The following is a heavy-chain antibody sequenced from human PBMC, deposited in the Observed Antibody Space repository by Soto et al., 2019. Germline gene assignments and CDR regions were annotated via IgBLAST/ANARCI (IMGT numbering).Heavy chain of an antibody. CDR3: ARYRREAVAGYTLDN. J-gene: IGHJ4*02. CDR2: VYNSGST. V-gene: IGHV4-59*01. CDR1: GGSISSNY. D-gene: IGHD6-13*01. Sequence: SETLSLTCTVSGGSISSNYWTWIRQPPGKGLEWIGYVYNSGSTNYNPSLKSRVTISEDTSKSQFPLKVNSMTAADTAVYYCARYRREAVAGYTLDNWGQGILVTVS.